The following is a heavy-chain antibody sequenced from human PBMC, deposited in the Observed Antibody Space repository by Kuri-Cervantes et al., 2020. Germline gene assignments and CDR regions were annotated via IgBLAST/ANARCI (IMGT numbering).Heavy chain of an antibody. D-gene: IGHD1-26*01. CDR3: AKVQVGATLWDAFDI. CDR1: GFTFSSYG. J-gene: IGHJ3*02. V-gene: IGHV3-30*18. CDR2: ISYVGINK. Sequence: GGSLSLPCAASGFTFSSYGMHWSRQAPGKGLNWVAVISYVGINKYYADSVKGRFTISRDNSKNTLFLQMNSLRTEDTDVYYCAKVQVGATLWDAFDIWGQGTMVTVSS.